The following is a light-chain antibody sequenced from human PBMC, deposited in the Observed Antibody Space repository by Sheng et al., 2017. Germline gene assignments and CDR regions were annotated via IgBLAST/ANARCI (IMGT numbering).Light chain of an antibody. Sequence: DIQMTQSPSSLSASVGDRVTITCRASQSISSYLNWYQQKPGKAPKLLIYAASSLQSGVPSRFSGSGSGTDFTLTISSLQPEDFATYYCQQSYSTLTLVQGTKLEIK. J-gene: IGKJ2*01. CDR2: AAS. CDR1: QSISSY. V-gene: IGKV1-39*01. CDR3: QQSYSTLT.